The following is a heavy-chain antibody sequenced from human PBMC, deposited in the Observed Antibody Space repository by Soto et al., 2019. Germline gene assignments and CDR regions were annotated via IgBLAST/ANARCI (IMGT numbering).Heavy chain of an antibody. J-gene: IGHJ4*02. D-gene: IGHD1-26*01. CDR2: INGDESST. CDR1: GFTFSDYW. V-gene: IGHV3-74*01. Sequence: WGSLRLSCAASGFTFSDYWMHWVRQGPGKGLVWVSRINGDESSTSYADSVKGRFTISRDNAKNTLYLQMNSLRAEDTAVYYCARRGQLPGLAYWGQGTLVTVSS. CDR3: ARRGQLPGLAY.